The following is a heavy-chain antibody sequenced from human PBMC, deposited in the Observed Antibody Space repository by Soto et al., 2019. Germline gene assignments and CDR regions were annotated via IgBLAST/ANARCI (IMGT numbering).Heavy chain of an antibody. CDR2: ISYDGSNK. D-gene: IGHD6-13*01. CDR1: GFTFSSYG. Sequence: GGSLRLSCAASGFTFSSYGMHWVRQAPGKGLEWVAVISYDGSNKYYADSVKGRFTISRDNSKNTLYLQMNSLRAEDTAVYYCYVEQLTTDWFDPWGQGTLVTVSS. J-gene: IGHJ5*02. V-gene: IGHV3-30*03. CDR3: YVEQLTTDWFDP.